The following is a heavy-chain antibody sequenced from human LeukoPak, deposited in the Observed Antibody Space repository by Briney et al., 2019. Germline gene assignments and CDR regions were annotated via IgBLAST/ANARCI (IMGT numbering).Heavy chain of an antibody. CDR3: ARDRGTGGGLNLDY. J-gene: IGHJ4*02. Sequence: GGSLRLSCAASGFTFSSYAMHWVRQAPGKGLEWVAVISYDGSNKYFADSVKGRFAISRDNSKSTLYLQMNGLRAGDTAVYSCARDRGTGGGLNLDYWGQGTLVTVSS. V-gene: IGHV3-30*09. D-gene: IGHD2-8*02. CDR1: GFTFSSYA. CDR2: ISYDGSNK.